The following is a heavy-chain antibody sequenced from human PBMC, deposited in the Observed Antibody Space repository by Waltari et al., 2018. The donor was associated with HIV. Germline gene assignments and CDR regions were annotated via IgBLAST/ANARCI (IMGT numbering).Heavy chain of an antibody. CDR3: ARAGIVRGNAYGLLDV. D-gene: IGHD1-1*01. CDR1: GYNFNNSS. CDR2: INGGTGNT. J-gene: IGHJ5*02. Sequence: QVRLVQSGADVKRPGTSVTVSCKTSGYNFNNSSLHWLRQAPGQRPGGMGGINGGTGNTKYSENFQDRVTITKDTSANVSYMVLKSLKPGDTALYYCARAGIVRGNAYGLLDVWGQGTPVVVSS. V-gene: IGHV1-3*01.